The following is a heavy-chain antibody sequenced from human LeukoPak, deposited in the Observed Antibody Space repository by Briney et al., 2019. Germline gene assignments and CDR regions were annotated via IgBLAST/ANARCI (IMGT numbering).Heavy chain of an antibody. D-gene: IGHD2-15*01. CDR2: INPNSGGT. J-gene: IGHJ6*03. V-gene: IGHV1-2*02. CDR1: GYTFTGYY. Sequence: ASVKVSCKASGYTFTGYYMHWVRQAPGQGLEWMGWINPNSGGTNYAQKLQGRVTMTTDTSTSTAYMELRSLRSDDTAVYYCARDHGYCSGGSCYYMDVWGKGTTVTVSS. CDR3: ARDHGYCSGGSCYYMDV.